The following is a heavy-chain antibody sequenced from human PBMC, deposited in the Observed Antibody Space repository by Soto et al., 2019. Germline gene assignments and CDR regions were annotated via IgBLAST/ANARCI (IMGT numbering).Heavy chain of an antibody. D-gene: IGHD3-3*01. CDR3: ARWSYSDFWSGSRSDGMDV. CDR2: IYPGDSDT. J-gene: IGHJ6*02. Sequence: PGESLKISCKASGYSFSDYWIGWVRQMPGRGLEWMGIIYPGDSDTRYSASFQGQVPISADKSISTAYLQWSSGKGSDTAMYFCARWSYSDFWSGSRSDGMDVWGQGTTVTVS. V-gene: IGHV5-51*01. CDR1: GYSFSDYW.